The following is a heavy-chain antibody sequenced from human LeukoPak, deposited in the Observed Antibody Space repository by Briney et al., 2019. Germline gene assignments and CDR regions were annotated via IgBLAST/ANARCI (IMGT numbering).Heavy chain of an antibody. CDR3: ARGLGSIAARRAPLDY. V-gene: IGHV4-34*01. D-gene: IGHD6-6*01. CDR1: GGSFSGYY. CDR2: INHSGGT. J-gene: IGHJ4*02. Sequence: SETLSLTCAVYGGSFSGYYWSWIRQPPGKGLEWIGEINHSGGTNYNPSLKSRVTISVDTSKNQFSLKLSSVTAADTAVYYCARGLGSIAARRAPLDYWGQGTLVTVSS.